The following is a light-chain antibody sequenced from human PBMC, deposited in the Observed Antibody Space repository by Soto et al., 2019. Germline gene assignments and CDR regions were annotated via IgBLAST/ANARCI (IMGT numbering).Light chain of an antibody. V-gene: IGKV3-15*01. CDR1: QSVSIH. Sequence: ETVMTQSPGTLSVSLGERATLSCRASQSVSIHLAWYQQKPGQAPRLLIYDTSTRATGIPARFSGSGSGTEFTLTISSLQPEDIATYYCQQYDNVPTFGQGTKLEMK. J-gene: IGKJ2*01. CDR2: DTS. CDR3: QQYDNVPT.